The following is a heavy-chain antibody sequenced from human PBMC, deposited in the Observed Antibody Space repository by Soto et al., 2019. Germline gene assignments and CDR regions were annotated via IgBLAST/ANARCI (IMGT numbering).Heavy chain of an antibody. CDR2: ISSSSSYI. Sequence: GGSLRLSCAASGFTFSSYSMNWVRQAPGKGLEWVSSISSSSSYIYYADSVKGRFTISRDKAKNSLYLQMNSLRAEDTAVYYCARDDYCDYYYNYGMDVWGQGTQETVYS. CDR1: GFTFSSYS. CDR3: ARDDYCDYYYNYGMDV. V-gene: IGHV3-21*01. J-gene: IGHJ6*02. D-gene: IGHD4-17*01.